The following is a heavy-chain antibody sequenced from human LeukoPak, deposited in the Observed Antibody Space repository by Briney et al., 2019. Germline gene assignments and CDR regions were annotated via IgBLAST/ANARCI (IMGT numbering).Heavy chain of an antibody. V-gene: IGHV4-39*02. CDR3: AREQGVGAIGY. Sequence: SETLSLTCTVSGGSISSSSYYWGWIRQPPGKGLEWIGSIYYSGSTYYNPSLKSRVTISVDTSKNQFSLKLSSVTAADTAVYYCAREQGVGAIGYWGQGTLVTVSS. CDR1: GGSISSSSYY. D-gene: IGHD1-26*01. CDR2: IYYSGST. J-gene: IGHJ4*02.